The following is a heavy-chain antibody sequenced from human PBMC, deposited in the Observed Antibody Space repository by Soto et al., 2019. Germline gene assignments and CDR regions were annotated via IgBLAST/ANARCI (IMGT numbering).Heavy chain of an antibody. D-gene: IGHD6-13*01. Sequence: EVQLLESGGGLVQPGGSLRLSCAASGFTFSSYAMSWVRQAPGKGLGWVSAISGSGGSTYYADSVKGRFTISRDNSKNTLYLQMNSLRAEDTAVYYCAKDGSSWYDYYGMDVWGQGTTVTVSS. J-gene: IGHJ6*02. CDR1: GFTFSSYA. CDR2: ISGSGGST. CDR3: AKDGSSWYDYYGMDV. V-gene: IGHV3-23*01.